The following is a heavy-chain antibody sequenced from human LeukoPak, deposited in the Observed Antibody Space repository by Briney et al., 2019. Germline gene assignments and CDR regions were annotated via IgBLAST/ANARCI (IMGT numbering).Heavy chain of an antibody. D-gene: IGHD3-22*01. Sequence: SETLSLTCSVSGGSISSRNYYWGWIRQPPGKKLEWIGSIYYSGGTYYNPSLKSRVTISVDTSKNQFSLKLNSVTAADTAVYYSATRSYYDTSGVYGMDVWGQGTTVTVSS. V-gene: IGHV4-39*01. CDR1: GGSISSRNYY. CDR2: IYYSGGT. J-gene: IGHJ6*02. CDR3: ATRSYYDTSGVYGMDV.